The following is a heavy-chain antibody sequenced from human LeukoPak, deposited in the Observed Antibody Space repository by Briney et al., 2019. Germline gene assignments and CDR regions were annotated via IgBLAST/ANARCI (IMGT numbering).Heavy chain of an antibody. Sequence: GESLKISCKGSGYSFTSYWIGWVRQMPGKGPEWMGIIYPGDSGTRYSPSFQGQVTISADKSISTAYLQWSSLKASDTAMYYCARRTYYDSSGYYVDYWGQGTLVTVSS. D-gene: IGHD3-22*01. CDR2: IYPGDSGT. J-gene: IGHJ4*02. CDR3: ARRTYYDSSGYYVDY. CDR1: GYSFTSYW. V-gene: IGHV5-51*01.